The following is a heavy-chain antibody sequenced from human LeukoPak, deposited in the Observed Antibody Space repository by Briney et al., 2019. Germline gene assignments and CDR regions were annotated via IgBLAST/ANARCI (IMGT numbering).Heavy chain of an antibody. Sequence: SETLSLTCAVYGGSFSGYYWSWIRQPPGKGLEWIGEINHSGNTNYNPSLKSRVTISVDTSKNQFSLKLSSVTAADTAVYYCARWYCSGGSCRRNAFDIWGQGTMVTVSS. J-gene: IGHJ3*02. CDR3: ARWYCSGGSCRRNAFDI. V-gene: IGHV4-34*01. D-gene: IGHD2-15*01. CDR1: GGSFSGYY. CDR2: INHSGNT.